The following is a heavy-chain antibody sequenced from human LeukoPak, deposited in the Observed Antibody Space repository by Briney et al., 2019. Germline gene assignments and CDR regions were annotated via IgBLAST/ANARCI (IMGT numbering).Heavy chain of an antibody. CDR1: GFNFRNYD. CDR2: ISYDGNYK. CDR3: ANLYGDSPDF. D-gene: IGHD4-17*01. V-gene: IGHV3-30*18. J-gene: IGHJ4*02. Sequence: GGSLRLSCAASGFNFRNYDMHWVRQAPGKRLEWVAVISYDGNYKNYADSVKGRFTISRDNSKNTLYLQMNSLRAEDTAVYYCANLYGDSPDFWGQGTLVTVSS.